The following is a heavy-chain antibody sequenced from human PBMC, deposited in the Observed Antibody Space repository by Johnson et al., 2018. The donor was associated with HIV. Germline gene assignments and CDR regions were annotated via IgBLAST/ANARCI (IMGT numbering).Heavy chain of an antibody. V-gene: IGHV3-30*04. Sequence: QVQLVESGGGVVQPGRSLRLSCAASGFTFSSYAMHWVRQAPGKGLEWVAVISYDGSNKYYADSVKGRFTISRDNSKNTLYLQMNSLRAEDTAVYYCATDKIPAAASRAFDIWGQGTMVTVSS. CDR1: GFTFSSYA. D-gene: IGHD6-13*01. J-gene: IGHJ3*02. CDR2: ISYDGSNK. CDR3: ATDKIPAAASRAFDI.